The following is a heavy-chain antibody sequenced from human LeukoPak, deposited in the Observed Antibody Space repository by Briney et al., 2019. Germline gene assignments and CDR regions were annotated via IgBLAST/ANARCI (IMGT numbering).Heavy chain of an antibody. V-gene: IGHV4-59*08. CDR1: GGPISSYY. D-gene: IGHD3-22*01. CDR2: IYYSGST. CDR3: AAFYYDSSGYYQFDY. Sequence: SETLSLTCTVSGGPISSYYWSWIRQPPGKGLEWIGSIYYSGSTNYNPSLKSRVTISVDTSKNQFSLKLSSVTAADTALYYCAAFYYDSSGYYQFDYWGQGTLVTVSS. J-gene: IGHJ4*02.